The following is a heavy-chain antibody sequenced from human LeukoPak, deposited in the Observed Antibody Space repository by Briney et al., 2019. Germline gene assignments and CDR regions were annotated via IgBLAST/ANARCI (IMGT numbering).Heavy chain of an antibody. CDR2: ISSSSSTI. CDR1: GITLSSYS. D-gene: IGHD1-1*01. Sequence: GGSLRLSCAASGITLSSYSMNWVRQAPGKGLEWVSYISSSSSTIYYADSVKGRFTISRDNAKNSLYLQMNSLRDEDTAVYYYARILWATGTTSPVDYWGQGTLVTVSS. CDR3: ARILWATGTTSPVDY. J-gene: IGHJ4*02. V-gene: IGHV3-48*02.